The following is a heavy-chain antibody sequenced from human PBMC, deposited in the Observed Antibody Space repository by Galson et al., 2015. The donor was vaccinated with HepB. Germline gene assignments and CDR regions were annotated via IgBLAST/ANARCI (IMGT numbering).Heavy chain of an antibody. J-gene: IGHJ3*01. D-gene: IGHD6-13*01. CDR3: ASQRSSWHWSDFAL. V-gene: IGHV1-2*02. CDR2: INPNGGAT. CDR1: GYTFSGYY. Sequence: SVKVSCKASGYTFSGYYLHWVRQAPGQGLEWVGWINPNGGATSYAQKFQGRVTMTRDTSITTAFLELSRLTSEDAAVYYCASQRSSWHWSDFALCGQRTLLILSS.